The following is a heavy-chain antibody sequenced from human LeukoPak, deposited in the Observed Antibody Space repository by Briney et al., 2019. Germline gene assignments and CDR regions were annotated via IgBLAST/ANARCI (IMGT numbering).Heavy chain of an antibody. CDR2: ISAYNGNT. J-gene: IGHJ6*03. CDR1: GYTFTGYY. D-gene: IGHD3-22*01. V-gene: IGHV1-18*04. Sequence: ASVKVSCKASGYTFTGYYMHWVRQAPGQGLEWMGWISAYNGNTNYAQKLQGRVTMTTGTSTSTAYMELRSLRSDDTAVYYCARDGQHYYDSSGYMDVWGKGTTVTISS. CDR3: ARDGQHYYDSSGYMDV.